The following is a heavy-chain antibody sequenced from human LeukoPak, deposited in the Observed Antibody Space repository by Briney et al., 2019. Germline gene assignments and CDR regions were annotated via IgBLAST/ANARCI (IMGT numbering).Heavy chain of an antibody. CDR2: ISGSGGST. J-gene: IGHJ4*02. D-gene: IGHD3-3*01. CDR3: AKGGLRFLEWLLLGHFDY. Sequence: GGSLRLSCAASGFTFSSYAMSWVRQAPGKGLEWVSAISGSGGSTYYADSVKGRFTVSRDNSKNTLYLQMNSLRAEDTAVYYCAKGGLRFLEWLLLGHFDYWGQGTLVTVSS. V-gene: IGHV3-23*01. CDR1: GFTFSSYA.